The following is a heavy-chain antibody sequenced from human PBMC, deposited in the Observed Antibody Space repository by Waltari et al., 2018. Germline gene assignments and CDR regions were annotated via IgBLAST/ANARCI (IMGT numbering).Heavy chain of an antibody. CDR3: ARGRWPLEYGPAAMIIDY. CDR1: GYTFTSYA. Sequence: QVQLVQSGAEVKKPGASVKVSCKASGYTFTSYALNWVRQATGQGLEWMGWMNPNSGNTGYAQKFQGRVTMTRNTSISTAYMELSSLRSEDTAVYYCARGRWPLEYGPAAMIIDYWGQGTLVTVSS. V-gene: IGHV1-8*01. J-gene: IGHJ4*02. D-gene: IGHD2-2*01. CDR2: MNPNSGNT.